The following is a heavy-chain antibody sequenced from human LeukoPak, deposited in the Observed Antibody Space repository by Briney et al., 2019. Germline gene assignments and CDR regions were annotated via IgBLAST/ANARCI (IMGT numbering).Heavy chain of an antibody. J-gene: IGHJ4*02. V-gene: IGHV4-59*12. D-gene: IGHD6-13*01. CDR3: ARDLLTHDGYSSNPFDF. CDR2: IYYSGST. Sequence: PSETLSLTCTVSGGSISTYYWSWIRQPPGKGLEGLGYIYYSGSTNYNPSLKSRVTISVDTSKNQFSLKLSSVTAADTAVYYCARDLLTHDGYSSNPFDFWGQGTLVTVSS. CDR1: GGSISTYY.